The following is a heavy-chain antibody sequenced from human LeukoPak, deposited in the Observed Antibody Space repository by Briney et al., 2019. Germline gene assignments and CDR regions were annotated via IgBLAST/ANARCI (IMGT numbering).Heavy chain of an antibody. CDR1: GFTFSSYA. V-gene: IGHV3-23*01. CDR2: ISASGATT. D-gene: IGHD3-3*01. Sequence: PGGSQRLSCAASGFTFSSYAMNWVRQAPGKGLEWVSVISASGATTHYADSVKGRFTISRDNSKNTLDLQMNSLRAEDTAVYYCAKGFLRYDPCYYAMDVWGPGTTVTVSS. J-gene: IGHJ6*02. CDR3: AKGFLRYDPCYYAMDV.